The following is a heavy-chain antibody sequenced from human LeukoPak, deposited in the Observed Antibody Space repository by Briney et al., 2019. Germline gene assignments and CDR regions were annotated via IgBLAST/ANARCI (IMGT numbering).Heavy chain of an antibody. Sequence: ASVKVSCKASGYTFTSYGISWVRQAPGQGLEWMGWISAYNGNTNYAQKLQGRVTMTTDTSTSTAYMELRSLRSDDTAVYYCARARADLWSGDLAYALDIWGQGTMVTVST. V-gene: IGHV1-18*01. CDR1: GYTFTSYG. CDR2: ISAYNGNT. D-gene: IGHD2-21*01. J-gene: IGHJ3*02. CDR3: ARARADLWSGDLAYALDI.